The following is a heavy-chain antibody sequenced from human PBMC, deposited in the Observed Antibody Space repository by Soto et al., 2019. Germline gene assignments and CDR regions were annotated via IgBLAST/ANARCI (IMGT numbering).Heavy chain of an antibody. J-gene: IGHJ4*02. CDR3: AHRLRWLANVDY. Sequence: SCPTLVNPTQTLTLTCTFSGFSLTTSGVGVGWIRQPPGKALEWLALIYWNDEKRYSPSLKSRVTITKDTSRNQVVLTMTNMEPVDTATYFCAHRLRWLANVDYWRQVTLATVS. V-gene: IGHV2-5*01. CDR1: GFSLTTSGVG. D-gene: IGHD6-19*01. CDR2: IYWNDEK.